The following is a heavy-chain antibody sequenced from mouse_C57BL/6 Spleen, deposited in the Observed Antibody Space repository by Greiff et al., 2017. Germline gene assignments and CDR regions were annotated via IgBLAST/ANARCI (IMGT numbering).Heavy chain of an antibody. V-gene: IGHV1-7*01. D-gene: IGHD2-3*01. Sequence: VKLMESGAELAKPGASVKLSCKASGYTFTSYWMHWVKQRPGPGLEWIGYINPSSGYTKYNQKFKDKATVNADKSSSTAYMQLISLTYEDSAVYYCAREDGYYHYAMAYWCQGTSVTVSS. J-gene: IGHJ4*01. CDR3: AREDGYYHYAMAY. CDR2: INPSSGYT. CDR1: GYTFTSYW.